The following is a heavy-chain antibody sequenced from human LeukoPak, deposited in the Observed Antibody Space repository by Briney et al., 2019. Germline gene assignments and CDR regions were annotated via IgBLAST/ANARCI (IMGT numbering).Heavy chain of an antibody. Sequence: GGSLRLSCAASGFTFNSYAMSWVRQAPGKGLEWVSAISGSGGSTYYADSVKGRFTISRDNSKNTLYLQMNSLRAEDTAVYYCAKAPRNNRDHYFDYWGQGTLVTVSS. CDR2: ISGSGGST. D-gene: IGHD1-14*01. V-gene: IGHV3-23*01. CDR3: AKAPRNNRDHYFDY. CDR1: GFTFNSYA. J-gene: IGHJ4*02.